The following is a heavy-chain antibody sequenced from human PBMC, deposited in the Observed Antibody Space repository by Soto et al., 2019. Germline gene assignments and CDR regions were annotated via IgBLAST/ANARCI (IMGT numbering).Heavy chain of an antibody. CDR3: AREWASGYYDSSGYYGY. V-gene: IGHV3-30-3*01. CDR1: GFTFSSYA. J-gene: IGHJ4*02. D-gene: IGHD3-22*01. CDR2: ISYDGSNK. Sequence: QVQLVESGGGVVQPGRSLRLSCAASGFTFSSYAMHWVRQAPGKGLEWVAVISYDGSNKYYADSVKGRFTISRDNSKNTQYLQMNRQRAKDTAVYYCAREWASGYYDSSGYYGYWGQGTLVTVS.